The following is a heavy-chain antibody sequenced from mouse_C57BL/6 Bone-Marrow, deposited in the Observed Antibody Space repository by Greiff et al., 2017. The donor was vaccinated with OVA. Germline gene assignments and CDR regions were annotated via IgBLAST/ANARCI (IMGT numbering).Heavy chain of an antibody. Sequence: SGMHWVRQAPEKGLVWVAYISSGSSTIYYADTVKGRFTISRDNAKNTLFLQMTSLRSEDTALYYCARGWLLPAWFAYWGQGTLVTVSA. D-gene: IGHD2-3*01. CDR1: SG. CDR2: ISSGSSTI. J-gene: IGHJ3*01. V-gene: IGHV5-17*01. CDR3: ARGWLLPAWFAY.